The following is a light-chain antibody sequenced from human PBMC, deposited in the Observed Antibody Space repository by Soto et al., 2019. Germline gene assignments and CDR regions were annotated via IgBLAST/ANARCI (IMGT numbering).Light chain of an antibody. CDR3: HQSYRAPHT. CDR2: TAS. Sequence: DIQMTQSPSSLSASVGDRVTITCRASQSINNYLHWYQQKPGKAPKLLIYTASSLESGVPSRFIGSGSGTDITLTISSLQLEDFASYFCHQSYRAPHTFGQGTKLEIK. V-gene: IGKV1-39*01. CDR1: QSINNY. J-gene: IGKJ2*01.